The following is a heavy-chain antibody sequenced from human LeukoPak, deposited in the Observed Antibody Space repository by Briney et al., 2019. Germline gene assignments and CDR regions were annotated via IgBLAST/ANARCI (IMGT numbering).Heavy chain of an antibody. D-gene: IGHD3-3*02. Sequence: GGSLRLPCAASGFTVSSNYMSWVRQALGKGLEWVSVIYSGGSTYYADSVKGRFTISRDNSKNTLYLQMNSLRAEDTAVYYCAREISRTGAFDIWGQGTMVTVSS. CDR3: AREISRTGAFDI. J-gene: IGHJ3*02. V-gene: IGHV3-53*05. CDR2: IYSGGST. CDR1: GFTVSSNY.